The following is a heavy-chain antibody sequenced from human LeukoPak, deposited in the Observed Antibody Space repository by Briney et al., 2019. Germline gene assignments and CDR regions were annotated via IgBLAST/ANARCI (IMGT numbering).Heavy chain of an antibody. V-gene: IGHV1-18*04. D-gene: IGHD3-10*01. CDR1: GYTFTGYY. CDR2: ISVYNGDT. J-gene: IGHJ6*03. Sequence: ASVKVSCKASGYTFTGYYMHWVRQAPGQGLEWMGWISVYNGDTNYAQKLQGRVTMTTDTSTTTVYMELRSLRSDDTAVYYCARVKYGSGSLIYYYYYMDVWGKGTTVTISS. CDR3: ARVKYGSGSLIYYYYYMDV.